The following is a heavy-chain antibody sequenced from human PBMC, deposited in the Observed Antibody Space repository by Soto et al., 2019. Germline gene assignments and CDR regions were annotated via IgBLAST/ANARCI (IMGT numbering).Heavy chain of an antibody. D-gene: IGHD3-3*01. J-gene: IGHJ4*02. CDR1: GFTFRSYW. V-gene: IGHV3-7*03. CDR2: IKPDGSEK. Sequence: GGSLRLSCATSGFTFRSYWMTWVRQAPGKGPGWVANIKPDGSEKQYVDSVKGRFTVSRDNAKKSLDLQMNSLRVEDTAVYYCARAEDYDFWSGPPKYFDNWGQGTQVTVSS. CDR3: ARAEDYDFWSGPPKYFDN.